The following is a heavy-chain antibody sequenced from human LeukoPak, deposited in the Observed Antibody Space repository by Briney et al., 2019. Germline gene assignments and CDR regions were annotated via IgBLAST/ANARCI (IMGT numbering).Heavy chain of an antibody. V-gene: IGHV4-4*09. Sequence: PSETLSLTCTVSGGSINSYYWTWIRQPPGKGLEWIGYIYPSGSTNYSPSLKSRVTISVDTSKNQFSLKLSSVTAADTAVYYCARAYSSSYYFDYWGQGILVTVSS. D-gene: IGHD6-6*01. CDR3: ARAYSSSYYFDY. CDR2: IYPSGST. J-gene: IGHJ4*02. CDR1: GGSINSYY.